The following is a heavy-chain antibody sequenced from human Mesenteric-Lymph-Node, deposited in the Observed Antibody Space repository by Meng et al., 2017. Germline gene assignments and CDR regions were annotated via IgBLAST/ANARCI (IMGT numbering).Heavy chain of an antibody. V-gene: IGHV4-34*01. Sequence: QVQLQEWGAGLLKPSGTLSLPCAVYGGSFTAYYWTWIRQAPGKGPEWIGEVTHSGSTTYNPSLASRVSISVDKPKKQLSLMLTSVSAADTAVYYCVRDTRRGGGWFDPWGQGTLVTVFS. CDR3: VRDTRRGGGWFDP. CDR1: GGSFTAYY. D-gene: IGHD2-2*02. CDR2: VTHSGST. J-gene: IGHJ5*02.